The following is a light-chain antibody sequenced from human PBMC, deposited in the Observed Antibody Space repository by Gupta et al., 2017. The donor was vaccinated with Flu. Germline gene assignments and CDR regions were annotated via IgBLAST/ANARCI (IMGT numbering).Light chain of an antibody. CDR2: EAN. V-gene: IGLV2-23*01. J-gene: IGLJ1*01. Sequence: QSALIQPASVSGSHGPPIIISCTGTSSDLGSYNLVSWYQQHPGKAPKLIIYEANKRPSGVSNRFSGAKSGNTASLTISGLQAEDEADYYCCSYAGSSTSYVFGTGTKVSVL. CDR1: SSDLGSYNL. CDR3: CSYAGSSTSYV.